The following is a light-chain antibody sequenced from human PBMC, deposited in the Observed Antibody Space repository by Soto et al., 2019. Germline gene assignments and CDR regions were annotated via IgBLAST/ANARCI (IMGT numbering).Light chain of an antibody. CDR3: QERGRWPRGS. V-gene: IGKV3-15*01. CDR2: GGS. J-gene: IGKJ4*01. Sequence: EILMTQSPATLSVSPGERVTLSCRASESVSSYLAWYQQKRGQAPRLLIYGGSTRATSIPARFSGSGSGTEFTLTINSLEPDDFAVYYCQERGRWPRGSFGGGTKVEMK. CDR1: ESVSSY.